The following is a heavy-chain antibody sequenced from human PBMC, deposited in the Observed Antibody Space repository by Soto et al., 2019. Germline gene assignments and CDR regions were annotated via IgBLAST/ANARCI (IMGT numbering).Heavy chain of an antibody. Sequence: QVQLVQSGAEVKKPGASVKVSCKASGYTFTTYAMYWVRQAPGQRLEWMGWINAGNGKTKYSQKFQGRVTIIRDTSASTAYMELSSLRSEDTAVYYCASCSSSWCALDIWGQGTMVTVSS. CDR2: INAGNGKT. V-gene: IGHV1-3*01. D-gene: IGHD6-13*01. J-gene: IGHJ3*02. CDR3: ASCSSSWCALDI. CDR1: GYTFTTYA.